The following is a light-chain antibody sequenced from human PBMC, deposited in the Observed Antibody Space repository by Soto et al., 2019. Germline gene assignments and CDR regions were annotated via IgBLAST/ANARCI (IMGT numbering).Light chain of an antibody. Sequence: EIVLTQSPATLSLSPGERATLSCRASQSVSSYLAWYQQKPGQAPRLLMYDASNRATGNPARFSGSGSGTDCTLPISSLEHEDFAVYYCQQRSNSRFTFGPDTKVDIK. CDR2: DAS. CDR3: QQRSNSRFT. CDR1: QSVSSY. J-gene: IGKJ3*01. V-gene: IGKV3-11*01.